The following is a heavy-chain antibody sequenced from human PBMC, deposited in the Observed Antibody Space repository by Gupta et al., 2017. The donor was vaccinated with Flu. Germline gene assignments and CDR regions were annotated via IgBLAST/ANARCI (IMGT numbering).Heavy chain of an antibody. CDR3: ARHYDSSGKTGGALDY. D-gene: IGHD3-22*01. V-gene: IGHV4-34*01. J-gene: IGHJ4*02. Sequence: QVQLQQWGAGLLKPSETLSLTCAVYGGSFSGYYWSWIRQPPGKGLEWIGEINHSGSTNYNPSLKSRVTISVDTSKNQFSLKLSSVTAADTAVYYCARHYDSSGKTGGALDYWGQGTLVTVSS. CDR2: INHSGST. CDR1: GGSFSGYY.